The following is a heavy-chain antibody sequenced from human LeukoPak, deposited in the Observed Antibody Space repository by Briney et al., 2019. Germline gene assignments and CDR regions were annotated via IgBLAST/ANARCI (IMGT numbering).Heavy chain of an antibody. J-gene: IGHJ4*02. CDR2: IYHSGST. CDR3: ARAVGYYDSSGYLIDY. Sequence: SGTLSLTCAVSGGSISSSNWWSWVRQPPGKGLEWIGEIYHSGSTNYNPSLKSRVTISVDKSKSQFSLKLSSVTAADTAVYYCARAVGYYDSSGYLIDYWGQGTLVTVSS. D-gene: IGHD3-22*01. V-gene: IGHV4-4*02. CDR1: GGSISSSNW.